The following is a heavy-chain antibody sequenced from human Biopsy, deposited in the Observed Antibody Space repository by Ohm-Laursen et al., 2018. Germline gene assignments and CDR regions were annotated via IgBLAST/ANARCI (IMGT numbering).Heavy chain of an antibody. CDR3: ERGVDYYDPYHYYALDV. J-gene: IGHJ6*02. CDR1: GESFNGYY. V-gene: IGHV4-34*01. CDR2: INHSGRT. D-gene: IGHD3-22*01. Sequence: SETLSLTCAVYGESFNGYYWSWIRQTPGKGLEWIGEINHSGRTNYNPSLKSRVTISVDTSKNQFSLKVRPVTAADTAVYYCERGVDYYDPYHYYALDVWGQGTTVTVSS.